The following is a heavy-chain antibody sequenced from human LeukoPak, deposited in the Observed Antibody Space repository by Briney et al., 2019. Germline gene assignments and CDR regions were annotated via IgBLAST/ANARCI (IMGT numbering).Heavy chain of an antibody. D-gene: IGHD2-15*01. CDR1: GGSISSYY. CDR2: IYYSGST. J-gene: IGHJ6*03. Sequence: PSETLSLTCTVSGGSISSYYWSWIRQPPGKGLEWIGYIYYSGSTNYNPSLKSRVTISVDTSKNQFSLKLNSVTAADTAVFYCARSVEGYCSGGSCYYYSYYMDVWGKGTTVTVSS. CDR3: ARSVEGYCSGGSCYYYSYYMDV. V-gene: IGHV4-59*01.